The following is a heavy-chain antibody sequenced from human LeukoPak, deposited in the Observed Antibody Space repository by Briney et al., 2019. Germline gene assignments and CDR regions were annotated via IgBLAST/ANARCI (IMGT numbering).Heavy chain of an antibody. V-gene: IGHV3-7*02. CDR3: AKGPYYGSGTHDD. CDR1: GFIFRNYW. CDR2: INHDGGDK. D-gene: IGHD3-10*01. J-gene: IGHJ4*02. Sequence: GGSLRLSCVASGFIFRNYWMSWVRQAPGKGLEWVANINHDGGDKNYVDSVKGRFTISRDNSENTLYLQMNSLRADDTAVYYCAKGPYYGSGTHDDWGQGTLVTVSS.